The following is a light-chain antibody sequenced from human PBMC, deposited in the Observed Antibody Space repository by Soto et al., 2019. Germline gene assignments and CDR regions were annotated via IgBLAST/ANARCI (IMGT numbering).Light chain of an antibody. J-gene: IGKJ1*01. Sequence: DIQMTQSPSTLSASVGDRVTITCRASQSISSWLAWYQQKPGKAPKLLIYKASSLESGVPSRFSGSGSGTEFTLTISSLQPEDFAVYYCQQYGSSPQTFGQGTKVDNK. V-gene: IGKV1-5*03. CDR3: QQYGSSPQT. CDR1: QSISSW. CDR2: KAS.